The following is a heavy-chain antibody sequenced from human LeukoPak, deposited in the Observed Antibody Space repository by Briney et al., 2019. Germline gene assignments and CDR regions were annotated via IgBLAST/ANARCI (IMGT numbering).Heavy chain of an antibody. Sequence: GGSLRLSCAGSGFTFSDYYMSWIRQAPGKGLEWVSYISSKGTSRYYADSVKGRFSISRDNAKNSMYLQMNSLKVEDTAVYYCAKTFEDAFDIWGQGTMVTVSS. CDR2: ISSKGTSR. J-gene: IGHJ3*02. V-gene: IGHV3-11*04. CDR3: AKTFEDAFDI. D-gene: IGHD3-9*01. CDR1: GFTFSDYY.